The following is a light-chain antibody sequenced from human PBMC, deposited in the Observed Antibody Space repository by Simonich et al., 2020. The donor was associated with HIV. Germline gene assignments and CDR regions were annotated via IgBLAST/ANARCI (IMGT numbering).Light chain of an antibody. CDR2: DVT. CDR3: SSYTSSSTWV. J-gene: IGLJ3*02. CDR1: SSDVGDYKY. V-gene: IGLV2-14*01. Sequence: QSALTQPASVSGSPGQSITISCTGTSSDVGDYKYVSWYQQLPGKAPKLMIYDVTKRPSGISNRFSASKSGNTASLTISGLQTEDEADYYCSSYTSSSTWVFGGGTKLTVL.